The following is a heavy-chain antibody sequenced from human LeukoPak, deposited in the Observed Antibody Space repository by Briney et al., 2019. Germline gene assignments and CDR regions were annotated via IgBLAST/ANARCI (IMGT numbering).Heavy chain of an antibody. CDR2: FDPEDGET. J-gene: IGHJ6*02. CDR1: GYTLTELS. Sequence: ASVKVSCKVSGYTLTELSMHWVRQAPGKGLEWMGGFDPEDGETIYAQKFQGRVTMTEDTSTDTAYMELSSLRSEDTAVYYCATVPRDYSEYGMDVWAKGPRSPSP. V-gene: IGHV1-24*01. D-gene: IGHD4-11*01. CDR3: ATVPRDYSEYGMDV.